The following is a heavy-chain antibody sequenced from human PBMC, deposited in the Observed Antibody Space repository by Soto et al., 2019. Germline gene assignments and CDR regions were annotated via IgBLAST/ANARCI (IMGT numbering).Heavy chain of an antibody. CDR3: ARHRPRYYYGSGSYKGSGAFDI. J-gene: IGHJ3*02. CDR2: IYYSGST. CDR1: GGSISSYY. Sequence: SETLSLTCTVSGGSISSYYWSWIRQPPGKGLEWIGYIYYSGSTNYNPSLKSRVTISVDTSKNQFSLKLSSVTAADTAVYCCARHRPRYYYGSGSYKGSGAFDIWGQGTMVTVSS. V-gene: IGHV4-59*08. D-gene: IGHD3-10*01.